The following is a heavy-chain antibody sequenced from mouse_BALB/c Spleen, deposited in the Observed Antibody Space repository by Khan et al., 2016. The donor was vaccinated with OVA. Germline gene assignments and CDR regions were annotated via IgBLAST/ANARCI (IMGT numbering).Heavy chain of an antibody. V-gene: IGHV2-2*02. J-gene: IGHJ3*01. D-gene: IGHD2-4*01. CDR3: ARRGYDYGRGALFAY. CDR1: GFSLPNYS. CDR2: IWSAGST. Sequence: QVQLKQSGPGLVQPSQSLSITCTVSGFSLPNYSVHWVRQSPGKGLEWLGVIWSAGSTDYNEAFISRLTISTDNSRSQVFFKMNNLQPNDTAIYYCARRGYDYGRGALFAYWGQGTLVTVSA.